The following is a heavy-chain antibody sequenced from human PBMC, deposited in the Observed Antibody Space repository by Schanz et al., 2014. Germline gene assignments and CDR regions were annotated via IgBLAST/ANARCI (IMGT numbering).Heavy chain of an antibody. CDR1: GYIFNDYG. Sequence: QVQLVQSEGEVKKPGASVKVSCKASGYIFNDYGLTWVRQAPGQGLEWMGWISVHNGNTNYAQKFQGRVTMFTDTSTSTAYMELRSLRSDDTAVYYCARGWGYDALTGYVFWGQGTLVTVSS. CDR2: ISVHNGNT. J-gene: IGHJ4*02. V-gene: IGHV1-18*01. D-gene: IGHD3-9*01. CDR3: ARGWGYDALTGYVF.